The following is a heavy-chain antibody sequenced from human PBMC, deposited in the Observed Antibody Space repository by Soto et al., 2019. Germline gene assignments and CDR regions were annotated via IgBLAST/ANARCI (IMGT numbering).Heavy chain of an antibody. CDR2: IYYSGST. Sequence: PSETLSLTCTVSGGSISSSSYYWGWIRQPPGKGLEWIGSIYYSGSTYYNPSRKSRATISVDTSKNQFSLKLSSVTAADTAVYYCASLTGRYYGFDYYYYGMDVWGQGTTVTVSS. D-gene: IGHD3-10*01. CDR1: GGSISSSSYY. CDR3: ASLTGRYYGFDYYYYGMDV. J-gene: IGHJ6*02. V-gene: IGHV4-39*01.